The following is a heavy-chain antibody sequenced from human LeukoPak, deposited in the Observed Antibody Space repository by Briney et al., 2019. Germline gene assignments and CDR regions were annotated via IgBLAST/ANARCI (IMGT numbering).Heavy chain of an antibody. D-gene: IGHD3-10*01. V-gene: IGHV3-21*01. CDR1: GFTLSSYS. CDR3: ARAGQEWFGELGFDQ. J-gene: IGHJ4*02. Sequence: GGSLRLSCAASGFTLSSYSMNWVRQAPGKGLEWVSSISSSSSYIYYADSVKGRFTISRDNAKNSLYLQTNSLRAEDTAVYYCARAGQEWFGELGFDQWGQGTLVIVSS. CDR2: ISSSSSYI.